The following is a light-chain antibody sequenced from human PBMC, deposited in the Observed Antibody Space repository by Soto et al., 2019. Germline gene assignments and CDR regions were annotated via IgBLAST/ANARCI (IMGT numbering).Light chain of an antibody. CDR1: QSVSNNY. J-gene: IGKJ1*01. CDR2: GAS. V-gene: IGKV3-20*01. Sequence: EIVLTQSPGTLSLSPGERATLSCRASQSVSNNYLAWYQQKPGQAPRLLIYGASNRATGIPDRFSGSGSGTDFTLTISRLEPEAFAVYYCQQYVSSGTFGHRTKLDIK. CDR3: QQYVSSGT.